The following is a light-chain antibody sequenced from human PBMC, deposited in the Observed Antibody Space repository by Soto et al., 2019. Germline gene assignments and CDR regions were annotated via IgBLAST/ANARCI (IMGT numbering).Light chain of an antibody. CDR1: QSVSSNY. CDR2: GAS. CDR3: QQYGSSLT. J-gene: IGKJ4*01. Sequence: EIVLTQSPGTLSLSPGERATLSCRASQSVSSNYLAWYQQKPGQAPRLLIYGASSRTTGIPDRFSGSGSGTDFTLTISRLEPEDFAVYYWQQYGSSLTFGGGPKVEIK. V-gene: IGKV3-20*01.